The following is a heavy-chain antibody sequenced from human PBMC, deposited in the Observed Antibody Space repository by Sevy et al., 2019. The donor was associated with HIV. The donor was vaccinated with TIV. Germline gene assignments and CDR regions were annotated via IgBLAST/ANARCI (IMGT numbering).Heavy chain of an antibody. Sequence: GGSLRLSCAASGFTFSSYSMNWVRQAPGKGLEWVSSISSSSSYIYYADSVKGRFTISRDNAKNLLYLQMNSLRAEDTAVFYCARDPLQYYYDSSGYYFDYWGQGTLVTVSS. CDR1: GFTFSSYS. CDR3: ARDPLQYYYDSSGYYFDY. CDR2: ISSSSSYI. D-gene: IGHD3-22*01. V-gene: IGHV3-21*01. J-gene: IGHJ4*02.